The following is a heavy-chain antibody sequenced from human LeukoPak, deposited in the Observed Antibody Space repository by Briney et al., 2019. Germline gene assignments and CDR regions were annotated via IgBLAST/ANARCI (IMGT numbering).Heavy chain of an antibody. V-gene: IGHV3-21*01. Sequence: GGSLRLSCAASGFTFSSNSMNWDRQAPGKGLEWVSSISSSSSYIYYADSVKGRFTISRDNAKNSLYLQMNSLRAEDTAVYYCARTRIVGATLDPWGQGTLVTVSS. CDR1: GFTFSSNS. CDR3: ARTRIVGATLDP. CDR2: ISSSSSYI. J-gene: IGHJ5*02. D-gene: IGHD1-26*01.